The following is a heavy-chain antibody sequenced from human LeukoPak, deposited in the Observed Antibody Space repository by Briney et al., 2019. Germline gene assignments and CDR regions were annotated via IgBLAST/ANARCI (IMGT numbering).Heavy chain of an antibody. D-gene: IGHD1-1*01. CDR3: VRRLRTSTPGTTGYFDY. J-gene: IGHJ4*03. CDR2: IYYSGHT. CDR1: GGSISSSGYY. V-gene: IGHV4-39*01. Sequence: SETLSLTCTVSGGSISSSGYYWGWIRQPPGKGLEWIGSIYYSGHTYYNSSLRSRVTISVDTSKNQLSLKLTSVTAGDTAVYYCVRRLRTSTPGTTGYFDYWGQGTLVTVSS.